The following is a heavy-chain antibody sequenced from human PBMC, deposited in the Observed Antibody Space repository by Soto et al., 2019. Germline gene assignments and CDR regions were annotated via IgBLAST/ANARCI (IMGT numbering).Heavy chain of an antibody. CDR2: ISENGDRQ. V-gene: IGHV3-30-3*01. CDR3: ARRLATTVSALGY. CDR1: GLTFTSSS. D-gene: IGHD4-17*01. J-gene: IGHJ4*02. Sequence: QVQLVQSGGGVVQAGNSLRLSCTASGLTFTSSSLHWVLQAPGKGLEWVAVISENGDRQYSTESVRGRFLISRDSSKNTVYLQMNSLRPEDTGVYFCARRLATTVSALGYWGQGALVTVSS.